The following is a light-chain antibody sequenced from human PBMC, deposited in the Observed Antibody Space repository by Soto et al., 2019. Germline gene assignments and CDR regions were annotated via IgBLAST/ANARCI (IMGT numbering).Light chain of an antibody. CDR1: QSVSST. Sequence: EIVMTQSPATLSVSPGERATLSCRALQSVSSTLAWSQQKPGQAPKLLIYGASTRATGIPARFSGSGSGTAFTLTISSLQSEDFAVYYCQQYNKWPPYTFGQGTKLEIK. CDR3: QQYNKWPPYT. J-gene: IGKJ2*01. CDR2: GAS. V-gene: IGKV3-15*01.